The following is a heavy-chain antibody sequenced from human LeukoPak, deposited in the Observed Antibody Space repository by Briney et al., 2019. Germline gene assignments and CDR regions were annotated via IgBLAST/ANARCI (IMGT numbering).Heavy chain of an antibody. CDR3: ARPWVYDAFDI. CDR2: INHSGSA. J-gene: IGHJ3*02. Sequence: SETLSLTCSVYGGSLSGYYWSWIRQPPGKGLEWIGEINHSGSANYNPSLKSRVTISVDTSKNQFSLKLSSVTAADTAVYYCARPWVYDAFDIWGQGTMVTVSS. CDR1: GGSLSGYY. V-gene: IGHV4-34*01. D-gene: IGHD5/OR15-5a*01.